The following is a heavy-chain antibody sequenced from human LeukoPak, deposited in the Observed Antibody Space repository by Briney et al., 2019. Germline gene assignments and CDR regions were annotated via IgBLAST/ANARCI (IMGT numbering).Heavy chain of an antibody. V-gene: IGHV3-48*03. CDR1: GFTFSSYE. J-gene: IGHJ4*02. Sequence: GGSLRLSCAASGFTFSSYEMNWVRQAPGKGLEWVSYISSSGSTIYYADSVKGRFTISRDNAKNSLYLQMNSLRAEDTAVYYCARDQTTYYSDSSGRGYYDYWGQGTLVTISS. CDR2: ISSSGSTI. D-gene: IGHD3-22*01. CDR3: ARDQTTYYSDSSGRGYYDY.